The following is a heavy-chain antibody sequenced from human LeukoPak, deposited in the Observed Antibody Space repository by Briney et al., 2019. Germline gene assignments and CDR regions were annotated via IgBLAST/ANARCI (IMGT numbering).Heavy chain of an antibody. CDR3: ARDGHIVVVTAIPSYGMDV. CDR1: GYTFTGYY. CDR2: ITPNSGGT. Sequence: ASVTVSCKASGYTFTGYYMHWVRQAPGQGLEWMGRITPNSGGTNYAQKFQGRVTMTRDTSISTAYMELSRLRSDDTAVYYCARDGHIVVVTAIPSYGMDVWGQGTTVTVSS. V-gene: IGHV1-2*06. J-gene: IGHJ6*02. D-gene: IGHD2-21*02.